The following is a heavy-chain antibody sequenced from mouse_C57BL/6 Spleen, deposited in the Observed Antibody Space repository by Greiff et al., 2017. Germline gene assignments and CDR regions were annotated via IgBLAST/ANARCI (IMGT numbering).Heavy chain of an antibody. Sequence: VQLQQPGAELVMPGASVKLSCKASGYTFTSYWMHWVKQRPGQGLEWIGEIDPSDSYTNYNQQFKGKSTLTVDKSSSTAYMQLSSLTSEDSAVYYCARGRDYYGSSYWYFDVWGTGTTVTVSS. J-gene: IGHJ1*03. D-gene: IGHD1-1*01. CDR2: IDPSDSYT. V-gene: IGHV1-69*01. CDR3: ARGRDYYGSSYWYFDV. CDR1: GYTFTSYW.